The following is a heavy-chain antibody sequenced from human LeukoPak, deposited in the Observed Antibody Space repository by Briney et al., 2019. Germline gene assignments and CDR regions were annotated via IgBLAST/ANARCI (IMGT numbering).Heavy chain of an antibody. CDR3: VYGDVGRSYVDY. V-gene: IGHV1-69*13. CDR1: GGTFSSYA. J-gene: IGHJ4*02. D-gene: IGHD4-17*01. CDR2: IIPIFGTA. Sequence: SVKVSCKASGGTFSSYAISWVRQAPGQGLEWMGGIIPIFGTANYAQKFQGRVTITADESTSTAYMELSSLRSEDTAVYYCVYGDVGRSYVDYWGQGTLVTVSS.